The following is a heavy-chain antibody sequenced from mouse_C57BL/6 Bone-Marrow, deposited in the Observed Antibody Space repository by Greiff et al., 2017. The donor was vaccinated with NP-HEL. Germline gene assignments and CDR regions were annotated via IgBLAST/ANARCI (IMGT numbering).Heavy chain of an antibody. J-gene: IGHJ2*01. CDR1: GYTFTSYG. V-gene: IGHV1-81*01. CDR2: IYPRSGNT. CDR3: ARPHYYGKVYFDY. D-gene: IGHD1-2*01. Sequence: QVQLQQSGAALARPGASVKLSCKASGYTFTSYGISWVKQRTGQGLEWIGEIYPRSGNTYYNEKFKGKATLTADKSSSTAYMELRSLTSEDSAVYFCARPHYYGKVYFDYWGQGTTLTGSA.